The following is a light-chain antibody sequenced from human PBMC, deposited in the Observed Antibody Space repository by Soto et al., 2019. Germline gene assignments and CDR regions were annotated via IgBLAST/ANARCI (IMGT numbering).Light chain of an antibody. J-gene: IGLJ1*01. CDR1: SSDVGAYIY. CDR2: EVN. Sequence: QSVLTQPASVSLSPGQSITISCVGTSSDVGAYIYVSWYQQFPGKAPKLILYEVNNRPSGVSNRFSGSKSGTTASLTISGLQPEDEADYYCSAYSDIDTKVFGTGTKVTV. V-gene: IGLV2-14*03. CDR3: SAYSDIDTKV.